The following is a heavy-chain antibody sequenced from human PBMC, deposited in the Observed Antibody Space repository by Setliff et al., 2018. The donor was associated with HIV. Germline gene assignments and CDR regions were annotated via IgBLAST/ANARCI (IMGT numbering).Heavy chain of an antibody. Sequence: GESLKISCSASGFTFSSYSMHWVRQAPGKGLEWVSLIQSSGIIYYADSVKGRFTISRDNSNNTLSLQMSSLRAEDTALYYCAKLDYYDYSGSWARKVAIDFWGRGTRVTVSS. CDR1: GFTFSSYS. CDR3: AKLDYYDYSGSWARKVAIDF. CDR2: IQSSGII. J-gene: IGHJ3*01. D-gene: IGHD3-22*01. V-gene: IGHV3-48*01.